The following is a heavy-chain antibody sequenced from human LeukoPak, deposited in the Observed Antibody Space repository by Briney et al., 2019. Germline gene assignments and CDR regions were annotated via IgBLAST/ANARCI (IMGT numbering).Heavy chain of an antibody. CDR2: ISGSGGST. J-gene: IGHJ4*02. D-gene: IGHD3-22*01. Sequence: GGSLRLSCAASGFTFSNYAMDWVRQAPGKGLEWVSAISGSGGSTYYADSVKGRFTISRDNSKNTLYLQMNSLRAEDTAVYYCAKVGDSSGYLYYFDYWGQGTLVTVSS. CDR3: AKVGDSSGYLYYFDY. V-gene: IGHV3-23*01. CDR1: GFTFSNYA.